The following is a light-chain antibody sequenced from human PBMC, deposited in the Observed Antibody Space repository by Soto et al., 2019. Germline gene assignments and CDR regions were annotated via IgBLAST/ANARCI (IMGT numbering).Light chain of an antibody. Sequence: IVMTQSPDSLAVSLGERATINCKSSQSVLYSSTNKNYLAWYQQKPGQPPKLLIYWASTRESGVPDRFSGSGSETDFTLTISSLQAEDVAVYYCQQSYSTWTFGQGTKVEI. V-gene: IGKV4-1*01. J-gene: IGKJ1*01. CDR1: QSVLYSSTNKNY. CDR2: WAS. CDR3: QQSYSTWT.